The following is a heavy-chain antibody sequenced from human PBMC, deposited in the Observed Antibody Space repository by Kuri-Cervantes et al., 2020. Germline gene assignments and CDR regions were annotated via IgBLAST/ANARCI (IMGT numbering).Heavy chain of an antibody. V-gene: IGHV4-59*01. D-gene: IGHD3-16*02. CDR3: ARSPPPTSYDYIWGSYRPWFDY. CDR1: GGSISSYY. J-gene: IGHJ4*02. CDR2: IYYSGST. Sequence: GSLRLSCTVPGGSISSYYWSWIRQPPGKGLEWIGYIYYSGSTNYNPSLKSRVTISVDTSKNQFSLKLSSVTAADTAVYYCARSPPPTSYDYIWGSYRPWFDYWGQGTLVTVSS.